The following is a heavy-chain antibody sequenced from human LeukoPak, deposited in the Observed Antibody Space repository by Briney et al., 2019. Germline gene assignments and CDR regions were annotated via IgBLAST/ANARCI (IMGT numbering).Heavy chain of an antibody. V-gene: IGHV4-4*07. D-gene: IGHD3-9*01. CDR3: ARHLYYDILTGSDAFDI. J-gene: IGHJ3*02. CDR1: GGSISSYY. CDR2: IYTSGST. Sequence: SETLSLTCTVSGGSISSYYWSWIRQPAGKGLEWIGRIYTSGSTNYNPSLKSRVTMSVDTSKNQFSLKLSSVTAADTAVYYCARHLYYDILTGSDAFDIWGQGTMVTVSS.